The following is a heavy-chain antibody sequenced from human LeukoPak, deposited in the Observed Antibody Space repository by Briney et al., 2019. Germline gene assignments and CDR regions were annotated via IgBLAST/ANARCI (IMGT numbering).Heavy chain of an antibody. D-gene: IGHD3-10*01. CDR1: GFTFSDYW. CDR2: INTDGSST. CDR3: ARGRVSSGYYMDV. Sequence: SGGSLRLSCAASGFTFSDYWMHWVRQAPGKGLVWVSRINTDGSSTSYADSVKGRFTFSRDNAKNTLYLQMNSLRAEDTAVYYCARGRVSSGYYMDVWGKGTTVTVSS. V-gene: IGHV3-74*01. J-gene: IGHJ6*03.